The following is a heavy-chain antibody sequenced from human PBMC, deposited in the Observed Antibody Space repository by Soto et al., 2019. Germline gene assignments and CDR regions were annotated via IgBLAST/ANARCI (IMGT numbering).Heavy chain of an antibody. D-gene: IGHD3-16*01. CDR2: ISGSGGST. CDR3: ATIGGVHGGSY. CDR1: GFTFSSYA. Sequence: GGSLRLSCAASGFTFSSYAMSWVRQAPGKGLEWVSAISGSGGSTYYADSVKGRFTISRDNSKNTLYLQMNSLRAEDTAVYYCATIGGVHGGSYWGQGXLVTVYS. J-gene: IGHJ4*02. V-gene: IGHV3-23*01.